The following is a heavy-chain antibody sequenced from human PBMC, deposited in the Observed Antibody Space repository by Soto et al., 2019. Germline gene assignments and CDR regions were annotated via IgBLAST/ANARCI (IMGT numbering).Heavy chain of an antibody. V-gene: IGHV1-2*02. J-gene: IGHJ5*02. CDR1: GYTFTGYY. CDR2: INPNSGGT. CDR3: ARDRARNSCYDP. Sequence: ASVKVSCKATGYTFTGYYMHWVRQAPGQGLEWMGWINPNSGGTNYAQKFQGRVTMTRDTSISTAYMELSRLRSDDTAVYYCARDRARNSCYDPWGQGTLVTVSS. D-gene: IGHD5-12*01.